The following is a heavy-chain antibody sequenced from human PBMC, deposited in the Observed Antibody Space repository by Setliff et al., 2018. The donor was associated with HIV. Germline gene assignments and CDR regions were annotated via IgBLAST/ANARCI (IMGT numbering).Heavy chain of an antibody. V-gene: IGHV3-21*06. J-gene: IGHJ6*02. Sequence: GSLRLSCAASEFTFSSYSMNWVRQAPGTGLEWVASISSSGAHIFYAESLKGRFSVSRDNGRNFLYLQMSSLRADVTAIYYCARGARLQYFDWPSYALDVWGQGTTVTVSS. D-gene: IGHD3-9*01. CDR1: EFTFSSYS. CDR2: ISSSGAHI. CDR3: ARGARLQYFDWPSYALDV.